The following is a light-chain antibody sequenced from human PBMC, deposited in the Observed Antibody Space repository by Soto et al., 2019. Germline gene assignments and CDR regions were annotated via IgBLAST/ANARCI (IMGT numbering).Light chain of an antibody. CDR2: GAS. CDR3: QQYGTSPPFS. CDR1: QSVSSSY. J-gene: IGKJ3*01. Sequence: EIVLTQSPCTLSLSPGERATLSFRASQSVSSSYLAWYQQKPGQTPRLLMYGASRATGIPDRFSGSGSGTDFTLTISGLEPEDLAVYYCQQYGTSPPFSFGPGTKVDIK. V-gene: IGKV3-20*01.